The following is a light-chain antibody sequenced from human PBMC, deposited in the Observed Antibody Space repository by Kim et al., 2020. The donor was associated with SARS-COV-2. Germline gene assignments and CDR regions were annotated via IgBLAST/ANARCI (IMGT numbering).Light chain of an antibody. CDR1: SGSIASNY. J-gene: IGLJ3*02. CDR3: QSYDSSNRWV. Sequence: NFMLTQPHSVSESPGKTVTISCTRSSGSIASNYVQWYQQSPGSAPTTVIYEDNQRPSGVPDRFSGSIDSSSNSASLTISGLKTEDEADYYCQSYDSSNRWVFGGGTQLTVL. CDR2: EDN. V-gene: IGLV6-57*04.